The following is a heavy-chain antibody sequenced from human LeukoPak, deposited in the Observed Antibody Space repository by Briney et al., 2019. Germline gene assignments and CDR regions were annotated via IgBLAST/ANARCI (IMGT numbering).Heavy chain of an antibody. Sequence: KPSETLSLTCAVYGGSFSGYYWSWIRQPPGKGLEWIGEINHSGSTNYNPSLKSRVTISVDTSKNQFSLKLSSVTAADTAVYYCARAKKGLRSGYAINWFDPWGQGTLVTVSS. D-gene: IGHD3-3*01. CDR3: ARAKKGLRSGYAINWFDP. CDR1: GGSFSGYY. CDR2: INHSGST. J-gene: IGHJ5*02. V-gene: IGHV4-34*01.